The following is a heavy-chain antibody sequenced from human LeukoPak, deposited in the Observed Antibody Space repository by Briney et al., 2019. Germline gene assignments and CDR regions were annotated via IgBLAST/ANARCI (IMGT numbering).Heavy chain of an antibody. CDR1: GFTFSGYS. Sequence: GGSLRLSCAASGFTFSGYSMNWVRQAPGKGLEWVSSISSSSTSISYTDSVKGRFTISRDNAKSSLYLQMNSLRAEDTAMYYCARGDTDIHYWGQGTLVTVSS. D-gene: IGHD2-21*02. J-gene: IGHJ4*02. V-gene: IGHV3-21*01. CDR2: ISSSSTSI. CDR3: ARGDTDIHY.